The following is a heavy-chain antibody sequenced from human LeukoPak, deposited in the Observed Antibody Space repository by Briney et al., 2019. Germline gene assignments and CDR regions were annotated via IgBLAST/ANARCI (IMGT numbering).Heavy chain of an antibody. CDR3: AANSSGYYYYY. V-gene: IGHV3-23*01. D-gene: IGHD3-22*01. CDR2: ISGSGGST. CDR1: GFTFSSYA. J-gene: IGHJ4*02. Sequence: GGSLRLSCADSGFTFSSYAMSWVRQAPGKGLEWVSAISGSGGSTYYADSVKGRFTISRDNSKNTLYLQMNSLRAEDTAVYYCAANSSGYYYYYWGPGTLVTVSS.